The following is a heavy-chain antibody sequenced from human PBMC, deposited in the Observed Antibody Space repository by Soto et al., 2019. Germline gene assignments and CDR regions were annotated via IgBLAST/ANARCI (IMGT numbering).Heavy chain of an antibody. CDR2: ISGSAAST. D-gene: IGHD2-15*01. CDR3: AKWTERYCSGGRCYLDDPFDY. Sequence: EVHLLESGGDLVQPGGSLRLSCAASGFTFSNYAMSWVRQAPGKGLDWVSGISGSAASTFYADSVKGRFTISRDNSKNTLYLQMNSLRAEDTAVYYGAKWTERYCSGGRCYLDDPFDYWGQGTLVTVSS. J-gene: IGHJ4*02. V-gene: IGHV3-23*01. CDR1: GFTFSNYA.